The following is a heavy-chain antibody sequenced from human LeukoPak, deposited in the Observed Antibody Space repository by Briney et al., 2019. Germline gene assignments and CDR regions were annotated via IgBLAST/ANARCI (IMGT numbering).Heavy chain of an antibody. CDR3: ARARYYFDSSAYFDY. J-gene: IGHJ4*02. Sequence: ASVKVSCKASGYTFTGYYMHWVRQAPGQGLEWMGRMNPNTGNTGHAQKFQGRVTITRNTSTNTVYMELSSLRPEDTAIYYCARARYYFDSSAYFDYWGQGTLVTVSS. CDR2: MNPNTGNT. CDR1: GYTFTGYY. D-gene: IGHD3-22*01. V-gene: IGHV1-8*03.